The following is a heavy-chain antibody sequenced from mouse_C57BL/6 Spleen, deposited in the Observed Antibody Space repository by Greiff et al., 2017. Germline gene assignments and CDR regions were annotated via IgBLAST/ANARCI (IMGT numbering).Heavy chain of an antibody. V-gene: IGHV1-26*01. D-gene: IGHD2-4*01. J-gene: IGHJ4*01. CDR2: INPNNGGT. CDR1: GYTFTDYY. CDR3: ARDYDRDYYAMDY. Sequence: VQLQQSGPELVKPGASVKISCKASGYTFTDYYMNWVKQSHGKSLEWIGDINPNNGGTSYNQKFKGKATLTVDKSSSTAYMELRSLTSEDSAVYYCARDYDRDYYAMDYWGQGTSVTVSS.